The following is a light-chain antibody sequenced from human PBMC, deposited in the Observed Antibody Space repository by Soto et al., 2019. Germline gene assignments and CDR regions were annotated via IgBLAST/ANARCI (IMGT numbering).Light chain of an antibody. V-gene: IGLV2-23*02. CDR3: CSYAAGTRLV. Sequence: VLTHPASLSGSPGQSITISCTGTSTDIRSHNDVCSYQQHQGKPHRLIIFGVYKRPSGVSNRFSGSKSGNTASLTTSRLQAEDEAHHHCCSYAAGTRLVFGGGTKVTVL. CDR1: STDIRSHND. CDR2: GVY. J-gene: IGLJ2*01.